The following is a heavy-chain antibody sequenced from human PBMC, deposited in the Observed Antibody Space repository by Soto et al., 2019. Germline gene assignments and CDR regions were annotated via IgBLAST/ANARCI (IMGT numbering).Heavy chain of an antibody. CDR3: ARGAGEPAAVDS. D-gene: IGHD2-2*01. V-gene: IGHV4-59*01. J-gene: IGHJ4*02. CDR2: IYYSEST. Sequence: QVQESGPGLVKPSETLSLTCTVSGGSISSYYWSWIRQPPGKGLEWIGYIYYSESTNYNPSLKSRVTISVDTSKNQFSLKLSSVTAADTAVYYCARGAGEPAAVDSWGQGTLVTVSS. CDR1: GGSISSYY.